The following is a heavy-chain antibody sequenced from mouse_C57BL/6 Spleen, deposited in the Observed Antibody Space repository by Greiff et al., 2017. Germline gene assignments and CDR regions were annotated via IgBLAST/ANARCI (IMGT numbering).Heavy chain of an antibody. V-gene: IGHV5-4*01. CDR1: GFTFSSYA. CDR3: ARDFDY. CDR2: ISDGGSYT. J-gene: IGHJ2*01. Sequence: EVKLMESGGGLVKPGGSLKLSCAASGFTFSSYAMSWVRQTPEKRLEWVATISDGGSYTYYPDKVKGRFTISRDNAKNNLYLQMSHLKSEDTAMYYCARDFDYWGQGTTLTVSS.